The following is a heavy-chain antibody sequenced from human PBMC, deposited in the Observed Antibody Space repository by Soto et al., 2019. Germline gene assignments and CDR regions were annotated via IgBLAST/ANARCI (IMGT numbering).Heavy chain of an antibody. V-gene: IGHV3-49*03. J-gene: IGHJ4*01. CDR3: TTDSYFTMKLVRFDY. CDR2: IRSKSYGRTT. CDR1: GFTFGDYG. D-gene: IGHD3-22*01. Sequence: GGSLRLSCTTSGFTFGDYGMTWFRQAPGKGLEWVGFIRSKSYGRTTEYAASVKGRFTISRDDSKSIAYLQMNSLKTDDTAVYYCTTDSYFTMKLVRFDYWGLGTLVTASS.